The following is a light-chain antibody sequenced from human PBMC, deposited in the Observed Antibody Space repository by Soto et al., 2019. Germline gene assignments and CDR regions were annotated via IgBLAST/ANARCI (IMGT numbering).Light chain of an antibody. Sequence: MTQSPSTLSASVGDRVTITCRASQSLSGWLAWYQQRPGQAPRLLIYRASTRAPGVPARFSGSGSGTEFTLTISSLQPEDFTVYSCLQYHNLWAFGQGTKVDIK. CDR1: QSLSGW. V-gene: IGKV3-15*01. CDR2: RAS. J-gene: IGKJ1*01. CDR3: LQYHNLWA.